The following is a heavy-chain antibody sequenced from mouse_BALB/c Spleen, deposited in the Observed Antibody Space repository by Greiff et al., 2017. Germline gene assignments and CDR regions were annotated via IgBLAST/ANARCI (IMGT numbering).Heavy chain of an antibody. D-gene: IGHD1-1*01. CDR3: ARPASITTVPGYVDV. J-gene: IGHJ1*01. V-gene: IGHV5-12-1*01. CDR1: GFAFSSYD. CDR2: ISSGGGST. Sequence: DVQLQESGGGLVKPGGSLKLSCAASGFAFSSYDMSWVRQTPEKRLEWVAYISSGGGSTYYPDTVKGRFTISRDNAKNTLYLQMSSLKSEDTAMYYCARPASITTVPGYVDVWGAGTTVTVSS.